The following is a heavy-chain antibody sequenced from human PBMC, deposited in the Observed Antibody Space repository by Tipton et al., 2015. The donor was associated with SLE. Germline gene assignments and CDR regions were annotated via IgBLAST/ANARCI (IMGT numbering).Heavy chain of an antibody. CDR1: GGSFSGYY. CDR3: ATQGGSGGHDAFDI. V-gene: IGHV4-34*01. J-gene: IGHJ3*02. D-gene: IGHD3-16*01. CDR2: INHSGST. Sequence: TLSLTCAVYGGSFSGYYWSWIRQPPGKGLEWIGEINHSGSTNYNPSLKSRVTISVDTSKNQFSLKLSSVTAADTAVYYCATQGGSGGHDAFDIWGQGTMVTVSS.